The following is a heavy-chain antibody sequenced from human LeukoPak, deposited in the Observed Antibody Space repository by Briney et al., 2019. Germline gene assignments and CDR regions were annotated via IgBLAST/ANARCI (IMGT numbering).Heavy chain of an antibody. D-gene: IGHD3-10*01. V-gene: IGHV3-23*01. CDR2: INDNGKSR. Sequence: GGSLRLSCVVSGFTFSSCAMSWVRQAPGKGLEWVSSINDNGKSRWYADSVKGRFTISRDNSKTTVYLQMNSLRVEDTAVYYCAKDFYGSGSFYTVAFDIWGQGAMVIVPS. CDR1: GFTFSSCA. J-gene: IGHJ3*02. CDR3: AKDFYGSGSFYTVAFDI.